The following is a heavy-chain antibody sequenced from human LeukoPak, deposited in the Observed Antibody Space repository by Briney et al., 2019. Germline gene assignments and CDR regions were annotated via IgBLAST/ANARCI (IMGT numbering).Heavy chain of an antibody. Sequence: GASVKVSCKASGYTFTGYYMHWVRQAPGQGLEWMGWINPNSGGTNYAQKFQGRVTMTRDTSISTAYMELSRLRSDDTAVYYCARDMRYSSSWYVAYYYYYMDVWGKGTTVTVSS. V-gene: IGHV1-2*02. CDR3: ARDMRYSSSWYVAYYYYYMDV. D-gene: IGHD6-13*01. J-gene: IGHJ6*03. CDR1: GYTFTGYY. CDR2: INPNSGGT.